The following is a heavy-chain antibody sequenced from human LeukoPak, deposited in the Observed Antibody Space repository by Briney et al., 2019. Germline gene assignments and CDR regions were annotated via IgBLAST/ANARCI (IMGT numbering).Heavy chain of an antibody. Sequence: SSETLSLTCTVSGGSISSTNYYWGWIRQPPGKGLEWTAGIYYIGTSYYNPSLASRVTISVDTSRNQLSLRLSSVTAADTAVYYCATLQWLFAFDIWGQGTMVTVSS. CDR3: ATLQWLFAFDI. CDR2: IYYIGTS. D-gene: IGHD6-19*01. V-gene: IGHV4-39*01. CDR1: GGSISSTNYY. J-gene: IGHJ3*02.